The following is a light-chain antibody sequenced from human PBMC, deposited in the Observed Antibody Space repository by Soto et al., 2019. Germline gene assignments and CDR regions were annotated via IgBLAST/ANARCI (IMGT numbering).Light chain of an antibody. CDR3: QSYDSSLSGSYV. J-gene: IGLJ1*01. CDR2: GHR. CDR1: NSNIGAGYD. Sequence: QSVLTQPPSVSGAPGQRVTISCTGNNSNIGAGYDIHWYQQLPGTAPKLLIYGHRNRPSGVPDRFSGSKSGTSASLAISGLQADDEADYFCQSYDSSLSGSYVFATGTKVTVL. V-gene: IGLV1-40*01.